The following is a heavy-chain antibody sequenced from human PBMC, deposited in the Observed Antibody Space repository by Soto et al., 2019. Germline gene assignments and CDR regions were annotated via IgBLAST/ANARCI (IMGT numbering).Heavy chain of an antibody. J-gene: IGHJ6*03. CDR1: GDSVSSGSAA. Sequence: SQTLSLTCAISGDSVSSGSAAWNWIRQTPSRGLEWLGRTYYKSKWYYTYAASVKSRITVSPDTSKNRFSLQLTSVTPEDTAVYYCARGSWDDVSGHYYMDVWDKGTTVTV. V-gene: IGHV6-1*01. CDR3: ARGSWDDVSGHYYMDV. CDR2: TYYKSKWYY. D-gene: IGHD1-1*01.